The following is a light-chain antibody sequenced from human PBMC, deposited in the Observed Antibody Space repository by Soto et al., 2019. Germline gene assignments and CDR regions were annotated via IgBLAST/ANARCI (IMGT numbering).Light chain of an antibody. CDR1: QSVDNY. CDR2: DAS. V-gene: IGKV3-11*01. J-gene: IGKJ1*01. CDR3: QQRINWPPAWA. Sequence: EIVLTQSPATLSLSPGERVTLSCRASQSVDNYLVWYQQKPGQAPTLLIDDASNRATGIPARFSASGSGTDFTLTISSLEPEDFAVYYCQQRINWPPAWAFGQGTKVEVK.